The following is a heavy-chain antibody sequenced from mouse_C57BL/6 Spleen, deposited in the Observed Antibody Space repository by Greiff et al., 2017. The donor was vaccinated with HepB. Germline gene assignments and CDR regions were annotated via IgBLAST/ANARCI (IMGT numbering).Heavy chain of an antibody. Sequence: EVKLVESGGGLVQPGGSMKLSCVASGFTFSNYWMNWVRQSPEKGLEWVAQIRLKSDNYATHYAESVKGRFTISRDDSKSSVYLQMNNLRAEDTGIYYCTDITSGYWYFDVWGTGTTVTVSS. CDR2: IRLKSDNYAT. D-gene: IGHD1-1*01. V-gene: IGHV6-3*01. CDR3: TDITSGYWYFDV. J-gene: IGHJ1*03. CDR1: GFTFSNYW.